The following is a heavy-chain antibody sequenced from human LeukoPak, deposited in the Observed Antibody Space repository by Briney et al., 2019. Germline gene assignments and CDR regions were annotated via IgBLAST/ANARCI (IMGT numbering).Heavy chain of an antibody. D-gene: IGHD4-17*01. CDR1: GYSISSGYY. V-gene: IGHV4-38-2*02. Sequence: KPSETLSLTCTVSGYSISSGYYWGWIRQPPGKGLEWIGSIYHSGSTYYNPSLKSRVTISVDTSKNQFSLKLSSVTAADTAVYYCARDRDYGANDYWGQGTLVTVSS. J-gene: IGHJ4*02. CDR3: ARDRDYGANDY. CDR2: IYHSGST.